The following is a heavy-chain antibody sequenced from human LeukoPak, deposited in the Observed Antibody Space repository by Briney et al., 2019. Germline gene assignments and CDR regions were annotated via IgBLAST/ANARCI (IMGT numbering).Heavy chain of an antibody. V-gene: IGHV3-23*01. Sequence: GGSLRLSCAASGFSFSSNTMSWVRQAPGRGLEWVSAISNNGGRTDYADSVKGRFTISRDNSKSTLYLHMDSLRAEDTAVYYCARDEDTSALSEYWGQGTLVTVSS. J-gene: IGHJ4*02. CDR1: GFSFSSNT. CDR3: ARDEDTSALSEY. CDR2: ISNNGGRT. D-gene: IGHD2/OR15-2a*01.